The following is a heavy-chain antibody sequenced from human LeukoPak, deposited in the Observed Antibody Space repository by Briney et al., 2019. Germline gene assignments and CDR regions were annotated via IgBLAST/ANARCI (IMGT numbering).Heavy chain of an antibody. Sequence: GGSRRLSCAASGFTFSNAWMSWVRQAPGKGLEWVGRIKSKTDGGTTDYAAPVKGRFTISRDDSKNTLYLQMNSLKTEDTAVYYCTTDPDVVVVAVDWFDPWGQGTLVTVSS. CDR2: IKSKTDGGTT. J-gene: IGHJ5*02. D-gene: IGHD2-15*01. V-gene: IGHV3-15*01. CDR1: GFTFSNAW. CDR3: TTDPDVVVVAVDWFDP.